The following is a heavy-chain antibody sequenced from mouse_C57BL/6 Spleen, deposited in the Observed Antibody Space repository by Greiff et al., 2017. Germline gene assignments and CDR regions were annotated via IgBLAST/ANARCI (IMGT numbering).Heavy chain of an antibody. Sequence: QVQLQQPGAELVRPGTSVKLSCKASGYTFTSYWMHWVKQRPGQGLEWIGVIDPSESYTNYNQKFKGKATLTVDTSSSTAYMQLSILTSEDSAVYYCARDCSLFDYWGQGTTLTVSS. CDR1: GYTFTSYW. CDR2: IDPSESYT. J-gene: IGHJ2*01. D-gene: IGHD6-2*01. V-gene: IGHV1-59*01. CDR3: ARDCSLFDY.